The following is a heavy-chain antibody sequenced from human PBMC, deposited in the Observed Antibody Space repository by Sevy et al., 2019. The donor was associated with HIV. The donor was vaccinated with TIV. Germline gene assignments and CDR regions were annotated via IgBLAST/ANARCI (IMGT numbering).Heavy chain of an antibody. CDR2: IHYSGST. CDR1: GGSISSSSYY. V-gene: IGHV4-39*01. J-gene: IGHJ6*03. Sequence: SETLSLTCTVSGGSISSSSYYWGWIRQPPGKGLEWIGSIHYSGSTYYNPSLKSRVTISVDTSKNQFSLKLSSVTAADTAVYYCVRDYYTDVWGKGTTVTVSS. CDR3: VRDYYTDV.